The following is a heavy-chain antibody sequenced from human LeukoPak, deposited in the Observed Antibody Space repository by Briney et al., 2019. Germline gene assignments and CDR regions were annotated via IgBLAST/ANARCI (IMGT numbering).Heavy chain of an antibody. Sequence: PSETLSLTCTVPGGSISSYYWSWIRQPAGKGLEWIGRIYSSGSTNYNPSLKSRVTMSVDTSKNQFSLKVRSVTAADTAVYYCARGLSGWYGEVGAFDIWGQGTMVTVSS. CDR3: ARGLSGWYGEVGAFDI. D-gene: IGHD6-19*01. J-gene: IGHJ3*02. V-gene: IGHV4-4*07. CDR2: IYSSGST. CDR1: GGSISSYY.